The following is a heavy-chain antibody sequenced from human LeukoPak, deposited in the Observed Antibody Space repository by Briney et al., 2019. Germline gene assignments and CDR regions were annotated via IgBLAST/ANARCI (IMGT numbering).Heavy chain of an antibody. V-gene: IGHV3-64*01. CDR2: ISSNGGST. CDR1: GFTFSSYA. J-gene: IGHJ5*02. Sequence: QPGGSLRLSCAASGFTFSSYAMHWVRQAPGKGLEYVSAISSNGGSTYYANSVKGRFTTSRDNSKNTLYLQMGSLRAEDMAVYYCARGSGHCSSTSCYPTYELDPWGQGTLVTVSS. D-gene: IGHD2-2*01. CDR3: ARGSGHCSSTSCYPTYELDP.